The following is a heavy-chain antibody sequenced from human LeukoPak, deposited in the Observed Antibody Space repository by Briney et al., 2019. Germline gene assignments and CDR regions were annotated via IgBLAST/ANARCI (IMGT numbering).Heavy chain of an antibody. CDR3: TAGTGRSDFDY. J-gene: IGHJ4*02. D-gene: IGHD3/OR15-3a*01. CDR1: GFTFSNAW. CDR2: IKRKGDDGTI. V-gene: IGHV3-15*01. Sequence: GGSLRLSCAASGFTFSNAWMSWVRQAPGRGQEWVGRIKRKGDDGTIDYAAPVKGRLSISRDDSKNTLYLQMNSLKSEDTAVYYCTAGTGRSDFDYWGQGTLVTVSS.